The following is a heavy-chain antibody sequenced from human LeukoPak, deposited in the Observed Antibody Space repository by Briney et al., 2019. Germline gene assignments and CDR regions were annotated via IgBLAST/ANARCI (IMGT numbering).Heavy chain of an antibody. Sequence: GGSLRLSCAASGFTFDDYAMHWVRQAPGKGLEWVSDISWNSGSIGYADSVKGRFTISRDNAKNSLYLQMNSLRAEDTAVYYCARNYYGSGSLYNWFDPWGQGTLVTVSS. CDR2: ISWNSGSI. D-gene: IGHD3-10*01. V-gene: IGHV3-9*01. CDR1: GFTFDDYA. J-gene: IGHJ5*02. CDR3: ARNYYGSGSLYNWFDP.